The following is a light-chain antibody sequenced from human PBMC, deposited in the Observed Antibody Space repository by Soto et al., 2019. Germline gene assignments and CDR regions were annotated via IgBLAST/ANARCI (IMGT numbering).Light chain of an antibody. V-gene: IGKV1-27*01. CDR1: QXIGVY. Sequence: DIQVTQSPSSLXAXXXDXXTXXXRXNQXIGVYLAWFQQQPGKVPKLLIYAASALQSGVPSRFSGSGSGTDFTLTISSLQPEDIATYYCQKYNSAPLTFGGGTKVEI. CDR2: AAS. J-gene: IGKJ4*01. CDR3: QKYNSAPLT.